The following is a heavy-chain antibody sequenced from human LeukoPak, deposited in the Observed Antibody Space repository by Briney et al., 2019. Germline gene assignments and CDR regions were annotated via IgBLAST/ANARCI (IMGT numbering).Heavy chain of an antibody. Sequence: SETLSLTCAVYGGSFSGYYWSWIRQPPGKGLEWIGEINHSGSTNYNPSLKSRVTISVDTSKNQFSLKLSSVTAADTAVYYCARDLATVRGRWFDPWGQGTLVTVSS. D-gene: IGHD4-11*01. CDR3: ARDLATVRGRWFDP. V-gene: IGHV4-34*01. CDR1: GGSFSGYY. CDR2: INHSGST. J-gene: IGHJ5*02.